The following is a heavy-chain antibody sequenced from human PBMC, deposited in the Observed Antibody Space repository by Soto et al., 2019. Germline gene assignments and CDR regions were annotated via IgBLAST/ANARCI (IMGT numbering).Heavy chain of an antibody. V-gene: IGHV3-23*01. CDR3: TKGYCSSTSCYPFYFDY. D-gene: IGHD2-2*01. CDR1: GFPFSSYA. J-gene: IGHJ4*02. CDR2: TSGSGGIT. Sequence: GGSLRLSCAASGFPFSSYAMSWFPQAPGKGLEWVSSTSGSGGITYYVDSVKGRFTISRDNSKNTLYLQMHSLRAEDTAVYFCTKGYCSSTSCYPFYFDYWGQGTLVTVSS.